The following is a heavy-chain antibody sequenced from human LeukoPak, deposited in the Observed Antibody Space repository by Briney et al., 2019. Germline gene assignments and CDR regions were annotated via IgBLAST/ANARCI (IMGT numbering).Heavy chain of an antibody. V-gene: IGHV4-59*01. CDR2: FHNGGTS. CDR3: TRGAGWLIDY. Sequence: PSETLSLTCTVSDDSISDYYRGWIRQPPGKGLEWIGYFHNGGTSTYNPSLKSRVTISADTSKNQFSLKLNSLTTADTAVYYCTRGAGWLIDYWGQGTLVTVSS. J-gene: IGHJ4*02. D-gene: IGHD3-16*01. CDR1: DDSISDYY.